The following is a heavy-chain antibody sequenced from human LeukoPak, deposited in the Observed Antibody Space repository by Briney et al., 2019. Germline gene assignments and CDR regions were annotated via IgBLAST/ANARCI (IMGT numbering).Heavy chain of an antibody. J-gene: IGHJ3*02. D-gene: IGHD2-15*01. V-gene: IGHV4-39*07. Sequence: TSETLSLTCTVSGGSISSSSYYWGWIRQPPGKGLEWIGGIYYSGSTYYNPSLKSRVTISVDTSKNQFSLKLSSVTAADTAVYYCARGKVVVAALGIFDIWGQGTMVTVSS. CDR3: ARGKVVVAALGIFDI. CDR2: IYYSGST. CDR1: GGSISSSSYY.